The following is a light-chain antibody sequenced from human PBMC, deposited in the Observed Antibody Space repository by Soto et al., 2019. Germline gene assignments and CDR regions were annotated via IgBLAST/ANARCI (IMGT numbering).Light chain of an antibody. Sequence: EVVLTQSPGTLSLSPGESATLSCRASQSVGSNYLAWFQQKPGQAPRLLIYAASSRATGIPDRFSGSGSGTDFTLTIARLVPEDFAVYYCQQHGGLPRTFGKGTKVEIK. J-gene: IGKJ1*01. V-gene: IGKV3-20*01. CDR1: QSVGSNY. CDR2: AAS. CDR3: QQHGGLPRT.